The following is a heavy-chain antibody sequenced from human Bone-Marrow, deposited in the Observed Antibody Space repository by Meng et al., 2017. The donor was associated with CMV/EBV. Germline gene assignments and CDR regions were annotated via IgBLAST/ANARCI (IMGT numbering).Heavy chain of an antibody. Sequence: GGSLRLSCAASGFTFGDYGMSWVRQAPGKGLEWVSGINWNGGSTGYADSVKGRFTISRDNAKNSLYLQMNSLRAEDTALYHCARGGIVPAATYGMDVWGQGTTVTVSS. CDR2: INWNGGST. CDR1: GFTFGDYG. J-gene: IGHJ6*02. D-gene: IGHD2-2*01. V-gene: IGHV3-20*01. CDR3: ARGGIVPAATYGMDV.